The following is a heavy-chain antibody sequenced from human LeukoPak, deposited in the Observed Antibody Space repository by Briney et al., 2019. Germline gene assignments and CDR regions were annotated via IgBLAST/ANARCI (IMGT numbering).Heavy chain of an antibody. CDR3: ARAGYSGYDYDFDY. V-gene: IGHV3-48*01. Sequence: GGSLRLSCAAPGFTFSSYSMNWVRQAPGKGLEWVSYISSSSSTIYYADSVKGRFTISRDNAKNSLYLQMNSLRAEDTAVYYCARAGYSGYDYDFDYWGQGTLVTVSS. D-gene: IGHD5-12*01. CDR1: GFTFSSYS. J-gene: IGHJ4*02. CDR2: ISSSSSTI.